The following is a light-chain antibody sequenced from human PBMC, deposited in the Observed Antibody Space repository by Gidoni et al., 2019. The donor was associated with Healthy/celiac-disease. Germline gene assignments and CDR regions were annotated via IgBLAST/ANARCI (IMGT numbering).Light chain of an antibody. J-gene: IGKJ4*01. Sequence: DIQLTQSQSFLSASVGDRVTITCRASQDIGSHIAWYQQKPGNAPKLLIYYAFILQSGVPSRFSGSGSGTEFSLTISSLQPGDFATYYCQQANSHLALTFGGGTKV. CDR2: YAF. CDR1: QDIGSH. V-gene: IGKV1-9*01. CDR3: QQANSHLALT.